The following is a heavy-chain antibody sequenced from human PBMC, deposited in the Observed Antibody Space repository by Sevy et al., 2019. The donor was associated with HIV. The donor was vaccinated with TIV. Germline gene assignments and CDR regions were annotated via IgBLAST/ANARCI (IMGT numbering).Heavy chain of an antibody. J-gene: IGHJ4*02. CDR1: GFTFSSYA. V-gene: IGHV3-30-3*01. CDR2: ISYDGSNK. D-gene: IGHD1-26*01. Sequence: GGSLRLSCAASGFTFSSYAMHWVRQAPGKGLEWVAVISYDGSNKYYEDSVKGRFTISRDNSKNTLYLQMNSLRAEDTAVYYCARAIVGATSSFDYWGQGTLVTVSS. CDR3: ARAIVGATSSFDY.